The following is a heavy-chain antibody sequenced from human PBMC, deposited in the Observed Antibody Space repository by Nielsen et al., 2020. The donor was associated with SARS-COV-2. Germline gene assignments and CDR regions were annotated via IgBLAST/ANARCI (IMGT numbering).Heavy chain of an antibody. V-gene: IGHV4-4*02. CDR3: ARELFDP. Sequence: SETLSLTCSVSGASITSQNWWSLVRQPPGRGLEWIGQIYHGGSTNYNPSLKSRVTISVDTSKNQFSLKLSSVTAADTAVYYCARELFDPWGQGTLVTVSS. CDR1: GASITSQNW. J-gene: IGHJ5*02. CDR2: IYHGGST.